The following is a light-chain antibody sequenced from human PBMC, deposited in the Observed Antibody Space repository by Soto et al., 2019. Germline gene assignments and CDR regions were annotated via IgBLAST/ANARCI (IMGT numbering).Light chain of an antibody. J-gene: IGKJ1*01. Sequence: EIVLTQSPATLSLSPGERATLSCRASQSVSSYLAWYQQKPGQAPRLLIYDASNRATGIPARFSGSGSGTDFTLTISSLEPEDFAVYHCQQRSNWPTGTFGHGTKVDIK. CDR3: QQRSNWPTGT. CDR2: DAS. CDR1: QSVSSY. V-gene: IGKV3-11*01.